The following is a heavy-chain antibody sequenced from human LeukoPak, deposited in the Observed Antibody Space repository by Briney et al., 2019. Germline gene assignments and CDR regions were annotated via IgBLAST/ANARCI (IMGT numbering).Heavy chain of an antibody. CDR2: INEDGGER. J-gene: IGHJ4*02. CDR1: GFTLSRYW. CDR3: ARIPPLSSSSYYFDY. V-gene: IGHV3-7*01. Sequence: GGSLRLSCAASGFTLSRYWMSWVRQAPGKGLEWVANINEDGGERHYVDTVKGRFTISRDNAKNSLYLQMNSLRAEDTAVYYCARIPPLSSSSYYFDYWGQGTLVTVSS. D-gene: IGHD6-13*01.